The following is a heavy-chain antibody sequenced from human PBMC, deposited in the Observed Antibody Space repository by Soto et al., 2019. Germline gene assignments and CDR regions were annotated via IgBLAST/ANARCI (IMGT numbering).Heavy chain of an antibody. CDR1: GFTFRSFW. Sequence: EAQLVESGGGVVQPGGSLRVSCTASGFTFRSFWMHWVRQAPGKGLVWVARVSPDGTISDYADSVKGRFIVSRDNTKNTMSMQMSSVRYDDTAVYFCATTIDYAFWTGTTYYGMDPWAPGTPVGVS. J-gene: IGHJ6*02. D-gene: IGHD3-3*01. V-gene: IGHV3-74*01. CDR2: VSPDGTIS. CDR3: ATTIDYAFWTGTTYYGMDP.